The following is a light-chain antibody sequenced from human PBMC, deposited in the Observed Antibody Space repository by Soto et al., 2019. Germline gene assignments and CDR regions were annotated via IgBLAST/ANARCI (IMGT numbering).Light chain of an antibody. V-gene: IGLV2-14*03. CDR1: SSYISSYNY. Sequence: QSALTQPASVSGSPGQSITISCTTSSSYISSYNYVSWYQQHTGKAPRLIIYDVSSRPSGISNRFSGSKSGNTVSLTISGLQAEDEADYFCSSYTISSTVGFGGGTKVTVL. CDR3: SSYTISSTVG. CDR2: DVS. J-gene: IGLJ2*01.